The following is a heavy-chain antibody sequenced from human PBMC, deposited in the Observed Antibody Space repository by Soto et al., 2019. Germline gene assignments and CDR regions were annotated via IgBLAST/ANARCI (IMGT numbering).Heavy chain of an antibody. CDR3: ARDEFGNYFDY. CDR2: ISAYNGNT. CDR1: GYTFTSYG. J-gene: IGHJ4*02. V-gene: IGHV1-18*04. Sequence: ASVKVSCKASGYTFTSYGISWVRQAPGQGLEWMGWISAYNGNTNYAQKLQGRVTMTTDTSTSTAYMELRSLRSDDTAGYDWARDEFGNYFDYWGQGTLVTVSS. D-gene: IGHD3-16*01.